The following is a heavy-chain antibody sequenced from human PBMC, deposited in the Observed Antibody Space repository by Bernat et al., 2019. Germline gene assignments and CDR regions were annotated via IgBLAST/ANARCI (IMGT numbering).Heavy chain of an antibody. CDR2: ISGSGCST. J-gene: IGHJ4*02. CDR1: GFTFSSYA. D-gene: IGHD3-3*01. CDR3: AKALYYDFWSGHFDY. V-gene: IGHV3-23*04. Sequence: EVQLVESGGGLVQPGGSLRLSCAASGFTFSSYAMSWVRQAPGKGLEWVSGISGSGCSTYYADSVKGRFTISRDNSKNTLYLQMNSLRAEDTAVYYCAKALYYDFWSGHFDYWGQGTLVTVSS.